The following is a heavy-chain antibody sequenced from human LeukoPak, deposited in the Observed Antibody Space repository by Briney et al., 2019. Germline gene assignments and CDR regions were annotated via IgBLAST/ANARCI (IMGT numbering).Heavy chain of an antibody. CDR3: ARGKYYDYVWGSYRPDWYFDL. CDR2: IYHSGST. Sequence: SQTLSLTCAVSGGSISSGGYSWSWIRQPPGKGLEWIGYIYHSGSTYYNPSLKSRVTISVDRSKSQFSLKLSSVTAADTAVYYCARGKYYDYVWGSYRPDWYFDLWGRGTLVTVSS. CDR1: GGSISSGGYS. D-gene: IGHD3-16*02. J-gene: IGHJ2*01. V-gene: IGHV4-30-2*01.